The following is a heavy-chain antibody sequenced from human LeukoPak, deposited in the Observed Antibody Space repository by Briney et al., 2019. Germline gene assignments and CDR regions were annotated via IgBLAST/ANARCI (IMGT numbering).Heavy chain of an antibody. CDR2: ITSTSSTI. J-gene: IGHJ5*02. D-gene: IGHD5-18*01. Sequence: PGGSLRLSCAASGFTFSSYTMNWVRQAPGTGLEWFSYITSTSSTIYYADSVKGRFTISRDNAKNSLYLQMNSLRAEDTAVYYCARDRGYLGFDPWGQGTLVTVSS. CDR3: ARDRGYLGFDP. V-gene: IGHV3-48*04. CDR1: GFTFSSYT.